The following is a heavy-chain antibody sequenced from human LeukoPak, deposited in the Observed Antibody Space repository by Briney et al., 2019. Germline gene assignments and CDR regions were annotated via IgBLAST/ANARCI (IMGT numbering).Heavy chain of an antibody. CDR1: GGSFSGYY. V-gene: IGHV4-34*01. CDR2: INHSGST. J-gene: IGHJ3*02. D-gene: IGHD2/OR15-2a*01. CDR3: ARELSGDAFDI. Sequence: SETLSLTCAVYGGSFSGYYWSWIRQPPGKGLEWIGEINHSGSTDYNPSLKSRVTISVDTSKNQFSLKLTSVTAADTAVYYCARELSGDAFDIWGQGTMVTVSS.